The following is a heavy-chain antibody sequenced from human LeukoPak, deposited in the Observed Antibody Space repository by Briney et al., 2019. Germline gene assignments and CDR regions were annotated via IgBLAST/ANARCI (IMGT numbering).Heavy chain of an antibody. Sequence: QPGGSLRLSCAASGFTFSSYAMHWVRQAPGKGLEYVSAISSNGGSTYYANSVKVRFTISRDNSKNTLYLQMGSLRAEDMAVYYCARGVLGGDYYFDYWGQGTLVTVSS. CDR3: ARGVLGGDYYFDY. CDR2: ISSNGGST. J-gene: IGHJ4*02. V-gene: IGHV3-64*01. D-gene: IGHD2-21*01. CDR1: GFTFSSYA.